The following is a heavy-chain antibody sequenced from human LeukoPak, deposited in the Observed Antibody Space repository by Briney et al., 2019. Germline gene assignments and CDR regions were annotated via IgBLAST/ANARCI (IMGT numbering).Heavy chain of an antibody. CDR1: GGTFSSYA. V-gene: IGHV1-69*13. CDR2: IIPIFGTA. J-gene: IGHJ5*02. CDR3: ARRMGPAAIPLGWFDP. Sequence: SVKVSCKASGGTFSSYAISWVRQAPGQGLEWMGGIIPIFGTANYAQKFQGRVTITADESTSTAYMELSSLRSEDTAVYYCARRMGPAAIPLGWFDPWGQGPLVTVS. D-gene: IGHD2-2*01.